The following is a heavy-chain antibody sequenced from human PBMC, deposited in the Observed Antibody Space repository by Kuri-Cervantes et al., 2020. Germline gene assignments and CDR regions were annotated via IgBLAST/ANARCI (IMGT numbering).Heavy chain of an antibody. J-gene: IGHJ4*02. CDR1: GFTFSSYN. D-gene: IGHD2-2*02. CDR2: ISSSSSYI. CDR3: AKDRRAYCSSTSCYTGLFDY. V-gene: IGHV3-21*01. Sequence: GGSLRLSCAASGFTFSSYNMNWVRQAPGKGLEWVSSISSSSSYIYYADSVKGRFTISRDNSKNTLYLQMNSLRAEDTAVYYCAKDRRAYCSSTSCYTGLFDYWGQGTLVTVSS.